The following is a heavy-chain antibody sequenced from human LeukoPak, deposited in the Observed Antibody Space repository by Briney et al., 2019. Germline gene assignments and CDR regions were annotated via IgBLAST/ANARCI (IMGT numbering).Heavy chain of an antibody. D-gene: IGHD4-23*01. CDR2: IRSKANSYAT. CDR1: GFRFSGSA. Sequence: PGGSLKLSCVASGFRFSGSAMHWVRQASGKGLEWVGRIRSKANSYATAYAASVKGRFTISRDDSKNTAYLQMNSLKTEDTAVYYCTGLLTVANGIDYWGQGTLVSVST. V-gene: IGHV3-73*01. J-gene: IGHJ4*02. CDR3: TGLLTVANGIDY.